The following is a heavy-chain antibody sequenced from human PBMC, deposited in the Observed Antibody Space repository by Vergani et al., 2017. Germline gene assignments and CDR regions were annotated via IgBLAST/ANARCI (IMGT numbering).Heavy chain of an antibody. CDR3: ASVADSSSWNAFDI. CDR2: IISIFGTA. J-gene: IGHJ3*02. V-gene: IGHV1-69*06. CDR1: GGTFSSYA. Sequence: QVQLVQSGAEVKKPGSSVKVSCKASGGTFSSYAISWVRQAPGQGLEWMGGIISIFGTANYAQKFQGRVTITADKSTSTAYMELSSLRSEDTAVYYCASVADSSSWNAFDIWGQGSMVTVSS. D-gene: IGHD6-13*01.